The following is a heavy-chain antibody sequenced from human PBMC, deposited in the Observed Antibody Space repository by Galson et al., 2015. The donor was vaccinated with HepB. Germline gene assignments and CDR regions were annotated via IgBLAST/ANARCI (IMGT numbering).Heavy chain of an antibody. D-gene: IGHD3-3*01. CDR3: AKDLYRVVIRLYYYYYGMDV. Sequence: SLRLSCAASGFTFSSYGMHWVRQAPGKGLEWVAVISYDGSNKYYADSVKGRFTISRDNSKNTLYLQMNSLRAEDTAVYYCAKDLYRVVIRLYYYYYGMDVWGQGTTVTVSS. CDR1: GFTFSSYG. CDR2: ISYDGSNK. V-gene: IGHV3-30*18. J-gene: IGHJ6*02.